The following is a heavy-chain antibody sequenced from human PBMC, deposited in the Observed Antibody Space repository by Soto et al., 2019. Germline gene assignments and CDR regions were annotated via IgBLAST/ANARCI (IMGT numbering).Heavy chain of an antibody. Sequence: QVHLQESGPGLVKPSETLSLTCTVSGDSINSHYWSWFRQSPGKGLEWIGYIYYTGSTNYSPSLRSRVTISLDTSKNQSFLRLNSVTAADTAVYYCARASRVGGDYRGLDCWGQGTLVSVSS. CDR3: ARASRVGGDYRGLDC. CDR1: GDSINSHY. J-gene: IGHJ4*02. V-gene: IGHV4-59*08. CDR2: IYYTGST. D-gene: IGHD4-17*01.